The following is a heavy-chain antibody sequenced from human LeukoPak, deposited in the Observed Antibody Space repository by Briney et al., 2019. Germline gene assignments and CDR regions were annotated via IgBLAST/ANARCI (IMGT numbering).Heavy chain of an antibody. CDR2: IKSKTDGGTT. V-gene: IGHV3-15*01. CDR1: GFTFSNAW. D-gene: IGHD6-19*01. CDR3: TTDDGSGPPYYFDY. J-gene: IGHJ4*02. Sequence: GGSLRLSCAASGFTFSNAWMSWVRQAPGKGLEWVGRIKSKTDGGTTDYAAPVKGRFTISRDDSKNTLYLQMNSLKTEDTAVYYCTTDDGSGPPYYFDYWGQGTLVTVSS.